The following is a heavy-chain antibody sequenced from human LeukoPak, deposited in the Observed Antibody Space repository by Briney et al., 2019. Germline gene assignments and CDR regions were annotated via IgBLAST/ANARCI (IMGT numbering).Heavy chain of an antibody. Sequence: SETLSLTCAVYGGSFSGYYWSWIRQPPGKGLEWIGEINHSGSTNYNPSLKSRVTISVDTSKNQFSLKLSSVTAADTAVYYCANAYYYDSSGYYLPVDYWGPGTLVTVSS. J-gene: IGHJ4*02. CDR1: GGSFSGYY. V-gene: IGHV4-34*01. D-gene: IGHD3-22*01. CDR2: INHSGST. CDR3: ANAYYYDSSGYYLPVDY.